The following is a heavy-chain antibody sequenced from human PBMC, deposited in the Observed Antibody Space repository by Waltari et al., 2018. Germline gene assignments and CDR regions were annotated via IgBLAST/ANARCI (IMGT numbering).Heavy chain of an antibody. V-gene: IGHV4-31*03. CDR1: GGYISSGGYS. D-gene: IGHD2-21*01. CDR2: IYYSGST. CDR3: ARAFATAYEDDAFDI. Sequence: QVQLQESGPGLVKPSQTLSLTCTVSGGYISSGGYSWSWIRQHPGKGLEWIGYIYYSGSTYYNPSLKSRVTISVDTSKNQFSLKLSSVTAADTAVYYCARAFATAYEDDAFDIWGQGTMVTVSS. J-gene: IGHJ3*02.